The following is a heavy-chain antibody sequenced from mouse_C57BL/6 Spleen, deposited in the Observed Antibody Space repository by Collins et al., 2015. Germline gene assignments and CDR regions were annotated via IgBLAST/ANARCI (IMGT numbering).Heavy chain of an antibody. CDR1: GFSLSTSGMG. CDR3: ARDYRDFYSLDY. D-gene: IGHD5-5*01. CDR2: IYWDDDN. Sequence: QVTLKESGPGILQSPRPQSDLSFSGFSLSTSGMGVSWIRQPSGKGLEWLAHIYWDDDNRYNPSLKSRLTISKDTSRNQVFLKISSVDTADTATYYCARDYRDFYSLDYWGQGTSVTVSS. J-gene: IGHJ4*01. V-gene: IGHV8-12*01.